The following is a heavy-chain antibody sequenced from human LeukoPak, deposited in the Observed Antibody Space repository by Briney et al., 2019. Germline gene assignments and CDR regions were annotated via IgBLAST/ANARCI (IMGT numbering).Heavy chain of an antibody. CDR1: GFTFSSYA. J-gene: IGHJ4*02. V-gene: IGHV3-23*01. D-gene: IGHD3-3*01. CDR3: ARGPLYYDFWSGDFDY. CDR2: ISGSGGST. Sequence: GGSLRLSCAASGFTFSSYAMSWVRQAPGKGLEWVSAISGSGGSTYYADSVKGRFTISRDNSKNTLYLQMNSLRADATAVYYCARGPLYYDFWSGDFDYWGQGTLVTVSS.